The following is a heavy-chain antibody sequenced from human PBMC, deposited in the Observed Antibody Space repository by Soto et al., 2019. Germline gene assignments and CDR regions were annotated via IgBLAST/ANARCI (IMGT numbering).Heavy chain of an antibody. V-gene: IGHV3-33*01. CDR1: GFTFSSYG. D-gene: IGHD1-26*01. J-gene: IGHJ4*02. CDR2: IWYDGSNK. Sequence: PGGSLRLSCAASGFTFSSYGMHWVRQAPGKGLEWVAVIWYDGSNKYYADSVKGRFTISRDNSKNTLYLQMNSLRAEDTAVYYCARDSTVELASLDYWGQGTLVTVSS. CDR3: ARDSTVELASLDY.